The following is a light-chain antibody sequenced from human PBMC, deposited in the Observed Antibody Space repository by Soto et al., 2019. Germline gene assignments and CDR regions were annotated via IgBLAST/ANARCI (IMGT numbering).Light chain of an antibody. V-gene: IGLV2-23*01. Sequence: QAVVTQPASVSGSPGQSITISCTGTSNDVGSYNLVSWYQQHPGKAPKVMIYEGSKRPSGVSNRFSGSKSGNTASLTISGLQAEDEADYYCCSYASITTWVFGGGTKLTVL. CDR1: SNDVGSYNL. J-gene: IGLJ3*02. CDR3: CSYASITTWV. CDR2: EGS.